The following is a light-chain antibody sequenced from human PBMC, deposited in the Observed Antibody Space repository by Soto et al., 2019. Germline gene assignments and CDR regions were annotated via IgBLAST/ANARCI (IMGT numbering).Light chain of an antibody. V-gene: IGLV1-40*01. J-gene: IGLJ3*02. CDR1: RSNIGAGYD. CDR3: QSYDSSLSGWV. CDR2: RNN. Sequence: QSVLTQPPSVSGAPGQRVTISCTGSRSNIGAGYDVHWYQQVPGTAPKLLIYRNNNRPSGVPDRFSGSKSGTSASLAITGLQAEDEADYYCQSYDSSLSGWVFGGGTKVTVL.